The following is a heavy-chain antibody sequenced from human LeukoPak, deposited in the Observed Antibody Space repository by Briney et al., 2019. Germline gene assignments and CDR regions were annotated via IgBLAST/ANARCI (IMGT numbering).Heavy chain of an antibody. Sequence: GSLRLSCAASGFTFSSYSMSWVRQPPAKGLEWIREINHSGSTNYNPSLKSRVTISVDTSKNQFSLKLSSVTAADTAVYYCARGNFFCSSTSCYMGYLYYFDYWGQGTLVTVSS. CDR2: INHSGST. CDR1: GFTFSSYS. V-gene: IGHV4-34*01. CDR3: ARGNFFCSSTSCYMGYLYYFDY. D-gene: IGHD2-2*02. J-gene: IGHJ4*02.